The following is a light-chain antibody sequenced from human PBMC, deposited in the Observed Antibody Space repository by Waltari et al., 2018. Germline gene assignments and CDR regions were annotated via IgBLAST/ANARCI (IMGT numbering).Light chain of an antibody. V-gene: IGLV4-69*02. J-gene: IGLJ3*02. Sequence: QVVLTQSPSASASLGASVKLTCTLNSELSHFAIAWHQLQPEQGPRYLMRLNSDGSHARGYGIPDRFSGSSSGAERYLTISSLQSDDEADYYCQTWGTGIYWIFGGGTKLTVL. CDR3: QTWGTGIYWI. CDR1: SELSHFA. CDR2: LNSDGSH.